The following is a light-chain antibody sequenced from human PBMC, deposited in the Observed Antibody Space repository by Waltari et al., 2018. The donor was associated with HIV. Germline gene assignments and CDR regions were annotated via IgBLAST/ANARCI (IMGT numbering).Light chain of an antibody. V-gene: IGKV1-9*01. CDR1: QGISSY. CDR2: AAS. J-gene: IGKJ4*01. Sequence: DIQLTQSPSFLSASVGDRVTITCRASQGISSYLAWYQQEPGKAPKLLIYAASTLQSGVPSRFSGSGSGTEFTLTISSLQPEDFATYYCQQLNSYPRRLTFGGGTKVEIK. CDR3: QQLNSYPRRLT.